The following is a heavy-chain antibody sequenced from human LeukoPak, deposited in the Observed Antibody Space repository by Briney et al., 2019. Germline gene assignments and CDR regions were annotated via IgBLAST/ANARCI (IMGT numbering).Heavy chain of an antibody. V-gene: IGHV5-51*01. CDR1: GYTFSSYW. CDR2: IYPGDSDT. CDR3: ARQNDFRLDY. J-gene: IGHJ4*02. Sequence: GESLKISCKGSGYTFSSYWIGWVRQMPGKGLEGMGIIYPGDSDTRYSPSLQGQVTISVDTSIGTAYLQWSSLKASDTAIYYCARQNDFRLDYWGQGTLVTVSS. D-gene: IGHD3-3*01.